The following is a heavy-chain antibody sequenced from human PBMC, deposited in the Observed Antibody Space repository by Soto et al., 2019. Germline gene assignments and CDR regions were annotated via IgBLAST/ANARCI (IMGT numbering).Heavy chain of an antibody. J-gene: IGHJ6*02. V-gene: IGHV4-34*01. CDR1: GGSFSGYY. D-gene: IGHD3-3*01. CDR2: INHSGST. CDR3: ARGQAYYDFWSGYLPHYGMDV. Sequence: SETLSLTCAVYGGSFSGYYWSWIRQPPGKGLEWIGEINHSGSTNYNPSLKSRVTISVDTSKNQFSLRLSSVTAADTAVYYCARGQAYYDFWSGYLPHYGMDVWGQGTTVTVSS.